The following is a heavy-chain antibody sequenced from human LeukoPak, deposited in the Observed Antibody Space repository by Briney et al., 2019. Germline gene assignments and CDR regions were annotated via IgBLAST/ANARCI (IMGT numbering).Heavy chain of an antibody. Sequence: GRTLRLSCAASAFTFSSYGMSWFRQSPGKGLKGVSAMIGRGGSTYYADSVKGRFNISRDNSKNTLYLQMKSLRAEDTAVYYCEKDRSTVTPHYFDYWGQGTLVTVSS. CDR1: AFTFSSYG. V-gene: IGHV3-23*01. D-gene: IGHD4-17*01. CDR3: EKDRSTVTPHYFDY. J-gene: IGHJ4*02. CDR2: MIGRGGST.